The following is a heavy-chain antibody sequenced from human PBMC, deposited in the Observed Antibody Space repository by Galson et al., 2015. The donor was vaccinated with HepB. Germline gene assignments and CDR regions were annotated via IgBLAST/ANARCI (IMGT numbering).Heavy chain of an antibody. J-gene: IGHJ4*02. D-gene: IGHD3-10*01. CDR2: ISYDGSNK. V-gene: IGHV3-30-3*01. CDR3: ASGGDYGSGSKEIGGY. Sequence: SLRLSCAASGFTFSSYAMHWVRQAPGKGLEWVAVISYDGSNKYYADSVKGRFTISRDNAKNSLYLQMNSLRAEDTAVYYCASGGDYGSGSKEIGGYWGQGTLVTVSS. CDR1: GFTFSSYA.